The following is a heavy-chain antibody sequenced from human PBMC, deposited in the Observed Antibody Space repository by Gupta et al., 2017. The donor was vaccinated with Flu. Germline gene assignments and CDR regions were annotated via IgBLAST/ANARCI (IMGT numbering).Heavy chain of an antibody. Sequence: QVQLQQWGAGLLKPSETLSLTCAVYGGSFSGHYLTWIRQPPGKGLEWIGEIHPSGTTYYNPSRVSRPTLKLDPTQNQFSLNLRSEDAAETDVYYWARGRDYEKAGNYWGPGTVVTVSS. CDR1: GGSFSGHY. CDR3: ARGRDYEKAGNY. CDR2: IHPSGTT. D-gene: IGHD3-16*01. J-gene: IGHJ4*02. V-gene: IGHV4-34*01.